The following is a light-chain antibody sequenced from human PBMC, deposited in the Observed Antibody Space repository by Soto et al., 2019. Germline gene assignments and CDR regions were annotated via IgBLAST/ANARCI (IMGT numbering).Light chain of an antibody. Sequence: EIVMTQSPATLSVSPGERATLSCRASASVSSNLVWYQQKPGQAPRLLIYGASTRASGIPARFSGSGPGTDFTLTISSLQSEDFAVYYCHQNNNWPRTFGQGTKVDIK. CDR1: ASVSSN. J-gene: IGKJ1*01. V-gene: IGKV3-15*01. CDR2: GAS. CDR3: HQNNNWPRT.